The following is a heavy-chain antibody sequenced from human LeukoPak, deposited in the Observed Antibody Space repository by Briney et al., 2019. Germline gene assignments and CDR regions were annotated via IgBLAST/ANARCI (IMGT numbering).Heavy chain of an antibody. CDR2: INVDGTAE. J-gene: IGHJ3*02. V-gene: IGHV3-7*03. D-gene: IGHD1-26*01. CDR3: ARDPYRFAFDI. Sequence: GGSLRLSCAASGFSFSTIYMSWVRKTPGQGLEWVANINVDGTAEYYVDSVKGRFTISRDNANNSLYLQMNSLRAEDTAVYYCARDPYRFAFDIWGQGTVVLVSS. CDR1: GFSFSTIY.